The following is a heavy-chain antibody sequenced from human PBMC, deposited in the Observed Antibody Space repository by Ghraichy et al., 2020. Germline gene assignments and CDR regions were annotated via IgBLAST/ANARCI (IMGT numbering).Heavy chain of an antibody. J-gene: IGHJ4*02. CDR1: GFTFSSYW. D-gene: IGHD3-3*01. V-gene: IGHV3-7*01. CDR2: IKQDGSEK. CDR3: ARMKNFWSRKEFDY. Sequence: GGSLRLSCAASGFTFSSYWMSWVRQAPGKGLEWVANIKQDGSEKYYVDSVKGRFTISRDNAKNSLYLQMNSLRAEDTAVYYCARMKNFWSRKEFDYWGQGTLVTVSS.